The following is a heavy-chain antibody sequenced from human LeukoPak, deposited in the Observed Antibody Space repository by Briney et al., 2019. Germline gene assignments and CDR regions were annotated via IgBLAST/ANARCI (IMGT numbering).Heavy chain of an antibody. CDR3: ARVPSRDILTGYYVDY. D-gene: IGHD3-9*01. CDR1: GFTFSSYG. J-gene: IGHJ4*02. Sequence: GGSLRLSCAASGFTFSSYGMHWVRQAPGKGLEWVAVIWYDGSNKYYADSVKGRFTISRDNSKNTLYLQMNSLRAEDTAVYYCARVPSRDILTGYYVDYWGQGTLVTVSS. V-gene: IGHV3-33*01. CDR2: IWYDGSNK.